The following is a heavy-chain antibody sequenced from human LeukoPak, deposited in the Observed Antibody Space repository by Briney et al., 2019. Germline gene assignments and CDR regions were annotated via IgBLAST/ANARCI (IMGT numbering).Heavy chain of an antibody. V-gene: IGHV4-61*02. J-gene: IGHJ4*02. CDR3: ARDDDYYDSSGYYS. Sequence: SETLSLTCTVSGGSISSGSYYWSWIRQPAGKGLEWIGRIYTSGSTNYNPSLKSRVTISVDTSKNQFSLKLSSVTAADTAVYYCARDDDYYDSSGYYSWGQGTLVTVSS. CDR1: GGSISSGSYY. CDR2: IYTSGST. D-gene: IGHD3-22*01.